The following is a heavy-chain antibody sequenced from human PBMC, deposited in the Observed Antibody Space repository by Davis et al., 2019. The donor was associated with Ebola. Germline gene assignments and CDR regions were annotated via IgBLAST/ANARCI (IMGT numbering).Heavy chain of an antibody. J-gene: IGHJ3*01. CDR3: ARHSPLGYCTGRFCNGFSV. CDR2: IYYSGST. CDR1: GGSISSSSYY. V-gene: IGHV4-39*01. D-gene: IGHD2-8*02. Sequence: SETLSLTCTVSGGSISSSSYYWGWIRQPPGKGLEWIGSIYYSGSTYYNPSLKSRVTISVDTSKNQFSLRLSSVTAADTAVYYCARHSPLGYCTGRFCNGFSVWGQGTKVTVSS.